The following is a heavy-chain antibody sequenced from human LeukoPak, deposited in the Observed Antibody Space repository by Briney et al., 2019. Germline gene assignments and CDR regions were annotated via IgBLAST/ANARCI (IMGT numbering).Heavy chain of an antibody. CDR2: ISTSGNTI. J-gene: IGHJ6*04. CDR1: GFSFSSYE. D-gene: IGHD2-2*01. CDR3: ARGGYQLPVSV. Sequence: GGSLRLSCAASGFSFSSYEMNWVRQAPGKGLEWISYISTSGNTIYYADSVKGRFTTSRDNAKNSLFLQMNSLRAEDTAVYYCARGGYQLPVSVWGKGTTVTVSS. V-gene: IGHV3-48*03.